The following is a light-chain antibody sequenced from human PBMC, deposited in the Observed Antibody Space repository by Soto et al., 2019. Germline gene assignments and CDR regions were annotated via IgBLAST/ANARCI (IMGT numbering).Light chain of an antibody. Sequence: ESVLTQSPGSLSLSPGQRATLSCRASQSVDTTFFAWYQKKPGQAPRLLIQGASKRATVIPDRFSGSGSWTDFTLILSRLETEDFAVYSCQQYMSSVTYGQGTKVEIK. CDR2: GAS. J-gene: IGKJ1*01. CDR3: QQYMSSVT. CDR1: QSVDTTF. V-gene: IGKV3-20*01.